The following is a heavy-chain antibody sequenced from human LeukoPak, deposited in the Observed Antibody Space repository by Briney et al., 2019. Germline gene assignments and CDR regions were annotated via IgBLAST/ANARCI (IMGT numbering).Heavy chain of an antibody. CDR1: GYSISSGYY. J-gene: IGHJ6*03. CDR3: ARVPTMSPRYYYYMDV. V-gene: IGHV4-38-2*02. CDR2: IYHSGST. D-gene: IGHD3-22*01. Sequence: SETLSLTCTVSGYSISSGYYWGWIRQPPGKGLEWIGSIYHSGSTYYNPSLKSRVTISVDTSKNQFSLKLSSVTAADTAVYYCARVPTMSPRYYYYMDVWGKGTTVTVSS.